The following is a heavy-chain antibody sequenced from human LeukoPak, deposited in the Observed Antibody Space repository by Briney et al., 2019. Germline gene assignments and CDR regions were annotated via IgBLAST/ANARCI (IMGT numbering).Heavy chain of an antibody. CDR2: SSSQRAI. Sequence: GGSLRLSCAASGFTFSDFYMISSSQRAINYGDAVKGRFTTSRDNAKNSLFLQMNSLRAEDTGIYYCAGRASDSYLLYWGQGILVTVSA. J-gene: IGHJ4*02. V-gene: IGHV3-11*01. CDR3: AGRASDSYLLY. D-gene: IGHD2-15*01. CDR1: GFTFSDFY.